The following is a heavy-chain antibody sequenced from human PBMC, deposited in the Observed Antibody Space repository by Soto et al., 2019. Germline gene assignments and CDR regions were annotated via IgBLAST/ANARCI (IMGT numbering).Heavy chain of an antibody. V-gene: IGHV1-18*04. CDR2: ISAYNGNT. CDR1: GYTFTSYG. CDR3: ARDGSVLESSVTPDP. D-gene: IGHD1-26*01. Sequence: GASVKVSCKASGYTFTSYGISWVRQAPGQGLECMGWISAYNGNTNYAQKLQGRVTMTTDTSTSAAYMELRSLRSDDTAVYYCARDGSVLESSVTPDPWGQGTLVTVSS. J-gene: IGHJ5*02.